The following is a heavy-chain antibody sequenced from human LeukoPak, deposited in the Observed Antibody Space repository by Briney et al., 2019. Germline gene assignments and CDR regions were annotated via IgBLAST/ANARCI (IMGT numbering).Heavy chain of an antibody. CDR2: VFPIFGTP. CDR1: GGTFSNYA. CDR3: ARDQGDDY. D-gene: IGHD3-10*01. J-gene: IGHJ4*02. Sequence: EASVKVSCKASGGTFSNYAINWVRQAPGQGLEWMGRVFPIFGTPNYAQKFQGRFTFTADKSTSTAYMELSSLTSEDTAVYYCARDQGDDYWGQGTLVTVSS. V-gene: IGHV1-69*06.